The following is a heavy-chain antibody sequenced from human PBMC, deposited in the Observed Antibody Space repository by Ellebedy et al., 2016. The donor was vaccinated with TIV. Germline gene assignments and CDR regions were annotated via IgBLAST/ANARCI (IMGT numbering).Heavy chain of an antibody. V-gene: IGHV3-15*07. CDR3: AKDGKRTQVA. CDR2: IRSKTDGGAT. Sequence: GESLKISCAASGFTFTKAWMNWVRQAPEKGLEWVGLIRSKTDGGATNYGEPVKGRFTITRDDSQNTVYLQMNSLRAEDTAVYYCAKDGKRTQVAWGQGTRVTVSS. J-gene: IGHJ5*02. D-gene: IGHD1-26*01. CDR1: GFTFTKAW.